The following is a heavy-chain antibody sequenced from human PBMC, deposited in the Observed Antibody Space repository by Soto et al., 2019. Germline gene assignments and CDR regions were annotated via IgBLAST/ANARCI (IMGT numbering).Heavy chain of an antibody. CDR1: GFTFSSYA. D-gene: IGHD2-2*01. V-gene: IGHV3-23*01. J-gene: IGHJ6*03. CDR2: ISVSGVST. CDR3: AKDPDCSSTSFYAMRFYYYYYMDV. Sequence: EVQLLESGGGLVQPGGSLRLSCAASGFTFSSYAMSWVRQAPGKGLEWVSAISVSGVSTYYADSVKGRFTISRDNSKNTLYLQMNSLIAEYKAVYYCAKDPDCSSTSFYAMRFYYYYYMDVWGKGTTVNVSS.